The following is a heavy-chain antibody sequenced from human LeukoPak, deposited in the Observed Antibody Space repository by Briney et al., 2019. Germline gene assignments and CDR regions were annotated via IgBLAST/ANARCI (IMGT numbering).Heavy chain of an antibody. D-gene: IGHD3-3*01. CDR3: ARDVILRFLEWQAPGGYNWFDP. Sequence: PSETLSLTCTVSGGSISSYYWSWIRQPAGKGLEWIGRIYTSGSTNYNPSLKSRVTMSVDTSKNQFSLKLSSVTAADTAVYYCARDVILRFLEWQAPGGYNWFDPWGQGTLVSVSS. CDR2: IYTSGST. CDR1: GGSISSYY. J-gene: IGHJ5*02. V-gene: IGHV4-4*07.